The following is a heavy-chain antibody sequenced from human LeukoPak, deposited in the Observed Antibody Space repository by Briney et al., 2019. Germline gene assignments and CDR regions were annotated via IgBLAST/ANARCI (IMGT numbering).Heavy chain of an antibody. CDR2: ISSSGSTI. D-gene: IGHD1-26*01. CDR3: ARDGGATTGYFDY. J-gene: IGHJ4*02. V-gene: IGHV3-11*01. CDR1: GFTFSDYY. Sequence: TSGGSLRLSCAASGFTFSDYYMSWLRQAPGKGLEWGSYISSSGSTIYYADSVKGRFTISRDNAKNSLYLQMNSLRAEDTAVYYCARDGGATTGYFDYWGQGTLVTVSS.